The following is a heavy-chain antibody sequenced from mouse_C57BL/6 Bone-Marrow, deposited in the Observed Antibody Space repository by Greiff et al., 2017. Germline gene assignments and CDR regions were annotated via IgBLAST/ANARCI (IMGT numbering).Heavy chain of an antibody. V-gene: IGHV14-4*01. Sequence: VQLQQSGAELVRPGASVKLSCTASGFNIKDDYMHWVKQRPEQGLEWIGRIDPENGDTEYASKFQGKATITADTSSNTAYLQLSSLTSEDTAVYYWASREVYDYAMGYWGQGTAVTVSA. CDR2: IDPENGDT. J-gene: IGHJ4*01. D-gene: IGHD2-3*01. CDR3: ASREVYDYAMGY. CDR1: GFNIKDDY.